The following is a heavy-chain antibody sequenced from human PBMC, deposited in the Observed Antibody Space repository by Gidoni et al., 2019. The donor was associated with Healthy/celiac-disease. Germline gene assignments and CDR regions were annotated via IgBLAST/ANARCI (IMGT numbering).Heavy chain of an antibody. V-gene: IGHV3-30*18. D-gene: IGHD3-10*01. CDR2: ISYDGSNK. CDR3: AKDTMVRGDYYYGMDV. CDR1: GFTFSSYG. J-gene: IGHJ6*02. Sequence: QVQLVESGGGVVLPGRSLRLSCAASGFTFSSYGMHWVRQAPGKGLEWVAVISYDGSNKYYADSVKGRFTISRDNSKNTLYLQMNSLRAEDTAVYYCAKDTMVRGDYYYGMDVWGQGTTVTVSS.